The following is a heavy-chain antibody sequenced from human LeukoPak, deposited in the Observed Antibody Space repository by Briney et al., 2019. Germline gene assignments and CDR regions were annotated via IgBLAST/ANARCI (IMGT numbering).Heavy chain of an antibody. CDR2: IYTSGST. CDR3: ARAPLNSFDY. V-gene: IGHV4-4*07. Sequence: SETLSLTCTVSGGSLSTYYWNWMRQPAGKGLEWIGRIYTSGSTNYNPSLKGRVTMSVDTSKNQFSLKLSSVTAADTAVYYCARAPLNSFDYWGQGTLVTVSS. CDR1: GGSLSTYY. J-gene: IGHJ4*02.